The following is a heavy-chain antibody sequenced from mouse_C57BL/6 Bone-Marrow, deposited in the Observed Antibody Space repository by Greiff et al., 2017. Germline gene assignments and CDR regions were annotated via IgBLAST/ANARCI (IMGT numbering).Heavy chain of an antibody. Sequence: QVQLQQPGAELVKPGASVKMSCKASGYTFTSYWITWVKQRPGQGLEWIGDIYPGGGSTNYNEKFKSKATMTVDTSSSTAYMQLSSLTSEDAADYYSARGRTGDFDYGCQGTTLTVSA. J-gene: IGHJ2*01. V-gene: IGHV1-55*01. CDR1: GYTFTSYW. CDR3: ARGRTGDFDY. CDR2: IYPGGGST.